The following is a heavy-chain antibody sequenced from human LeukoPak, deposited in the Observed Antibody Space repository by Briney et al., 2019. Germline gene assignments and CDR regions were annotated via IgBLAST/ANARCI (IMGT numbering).Heavy chain of an antibody. CDR3: AKSSSSWYFDY. D-gene: IGHD6-13*01. CDR2: ITASGDST. CDR1: GGSISTSSYY. Sequence: TSETLSLTCTVSGGSISTSSYYWGWIRQPPGKGLEWVSSITASGDSTYYADSVKGRFTISRDNSKNTLYLQMNSLRAEDTAVYYCAKSSSSWYFDYWGQGTPVTVSS. J-gene: IGHJ4*02. V-gene: IGHV3-23*01.